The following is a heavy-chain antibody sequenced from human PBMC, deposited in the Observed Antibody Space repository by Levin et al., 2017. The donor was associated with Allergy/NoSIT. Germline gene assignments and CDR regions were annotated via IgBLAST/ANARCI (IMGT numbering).Heavy chain of an antibody. J-gene: IGHJ4*01. CDR3: ARHATGLGSRFDY. V-gene: IGHV4-39*01. Sequence: PSETLSLTCTVSGGSISSSSYYWGWIRQPPGKGLEWIGSIYYSGSTYYNPSLKSRVTISVDMSKNQFSLKVTSVTAADTAVYYCARHATGLGSRFDYWGHGTLVTVSS. D-gene: IGHD3-10*01. CDR1: GGSISSSSYY. CDR2: IYYSGST.